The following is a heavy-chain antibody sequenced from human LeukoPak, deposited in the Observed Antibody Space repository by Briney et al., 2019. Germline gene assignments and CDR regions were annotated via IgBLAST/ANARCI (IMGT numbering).Heavy chain of an antibody. CDR2: IYYGGST. V-gene: IGHV4-30-4*08. CDR3: ARDISGWFDP. D-gene: IGHD7-27*01. CDR1: GGSISSGDYY. Sequence: SETLSLTCTVSGGSISSGDYYWSWIRQPPGKGLEWIGYIYYGGSTYYNPSLKSRVTISVDTSKNQFSLKLSSVTVAHTAVYYCARDISGWFDPWGQGTLVTVSS. J-gene: IGHJ5*02.